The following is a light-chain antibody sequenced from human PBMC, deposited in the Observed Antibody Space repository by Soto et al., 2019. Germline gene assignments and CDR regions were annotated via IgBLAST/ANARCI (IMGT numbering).Light chain of an antibody. CDR3: SSYTSSSTPYV. V-gene: IGLV2-14*01. Sequence: QSALTQPASVSGSPGQSITISCIGTSSDVGGYNYVSWYQQHPGKAPKLMIYDVSNRPSGVSNRFSGSKSGNTASLTISGLQAEDEADYYCSSYTSSSTPYVFGTGTKLTVL. J-gene: IGLJ1*01. CDR2: DVS. CDR1: SSDVGGYNY.